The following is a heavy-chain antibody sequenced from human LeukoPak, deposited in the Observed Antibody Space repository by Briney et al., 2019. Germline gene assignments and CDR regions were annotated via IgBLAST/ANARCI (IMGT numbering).Heavy chain of an antibody. D-gene: IGHD1-20*01. J-gene: IGHJ4*02. CDR2: ISAYNGNT. CDR1: GYTFTSYG. V-gene: IGHV1-18*01. Sequence: ASVKVPCKASGYTFTSYGISWVRQAPGQGLEWMGWISAYNGNTNYAQKLQGRVTMTTDTSTSTAYMELRSLRSDDTAVYYCAREKNNWKLFDYWGQGTLVTVSS. CDR3: AREKNNWKLFDY.